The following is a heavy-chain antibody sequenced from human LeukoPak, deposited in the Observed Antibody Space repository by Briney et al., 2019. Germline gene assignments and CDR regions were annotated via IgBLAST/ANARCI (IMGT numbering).Heavy chain of an antibody. Sequence: GGSLRLSCAASGFTFSSYSMNWVRQAPGKGLEWVSSISSSSSYIYYADSVKGRLTISRDNAKNSLYLQMNSLRAEDTAVYYCARESVVAATQGDYWGQGTLVTVSS. D-gene: IGHD2-15*01. J-gene: IGHJ4*02. V-gene: IGHV3-21*01. CDR1: GFTFSSYS. CDR3: ARESVVAATQGDY. CDR2: ISSSSSYI.